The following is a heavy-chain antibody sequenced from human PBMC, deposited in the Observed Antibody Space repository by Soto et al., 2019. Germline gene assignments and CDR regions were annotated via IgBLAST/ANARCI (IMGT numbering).Heavy chain of an antibody. D-gene: IGHD5-12*01. CDR1: GGSLSGYY. J-gene: IGHJ4*02. V-gene: IGHV4-34*01. CDR2: VKDGGHT. CDR3: ARGQEGVVATH. Sequence: QVQLQQWGAGLLKPSETLSLNCAVTGGSLSGYYWSWIRQPPGKGLEWIGEVKDGGHTNYSPSLRGXVTXSXGPSNNQFSLRLNSVTAADTGVYYCARGQEGVVATHWDQGSLVTVSS.